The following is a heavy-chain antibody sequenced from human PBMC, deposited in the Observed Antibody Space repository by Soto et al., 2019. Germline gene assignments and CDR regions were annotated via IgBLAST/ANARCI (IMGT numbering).Heavy chain of an antibody. J-gene: IGHJ5*02. Sequence: ASVKVSCRSSGYSFTGYYMHWVRQAPGRGLEGMGWINPNSGGTNYAQKFQGRVTMTRDTSISTAYMELSRLRSDDTAVYYCTTDGTRPLSLGCSINTKKNWFDPWGQGTLVTVSS. CDR2: INPNSGGT. CDR1: GYSFTGYY. V-gene: IGHV1-2*02. D-gene: IGHD2-2*01. CDR3: TTDGTRPLSLGCSINTKKNWFDP.